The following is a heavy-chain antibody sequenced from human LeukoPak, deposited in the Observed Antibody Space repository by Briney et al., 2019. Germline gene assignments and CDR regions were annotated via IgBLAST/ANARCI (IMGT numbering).Heavy chain of an antibody. CDR3: ARDQGIFDY. Sequence: QTGGSLRLSCAASGFTLSDYEMNWVRQAPGKGLEWVSYINSRGSHIYYSDSVKGRFTISRDYAKNSLYLQMNSLRAEDSAVYYCARDQGIFDYWGQGTLVTVSS. CDR2: INSRGSHI. CDR1: GFTLSDYE. V-gene: IGHV3-48*03. J-gene: IGHJ4*02.